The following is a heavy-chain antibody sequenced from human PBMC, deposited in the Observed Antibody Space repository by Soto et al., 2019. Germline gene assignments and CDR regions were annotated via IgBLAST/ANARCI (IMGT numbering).Heavy chain of an antibody. V-gene: IGHV4-59*01. Sequence: SETLSLTCTVSGGSISSYYWSWIRQPPGKGLEWIGYIYYSGSTNYNPSLKSRVTISVDTSKNQFSLKLSSVTAADTAVYYCATITVDTAMVTDPSDYYYYGMDVWGQGTTVTVSS. CDR3: ATITVDTAMVTDPSDYYYYGMDV. D-gene: IGHD5-18*01. CDR1: GGSISSYY. J-gene: IGHJ6*02. CDR2: IYYSGST.